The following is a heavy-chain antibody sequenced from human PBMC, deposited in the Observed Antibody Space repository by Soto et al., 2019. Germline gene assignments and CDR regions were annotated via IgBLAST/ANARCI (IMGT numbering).Heavy chain of an antibody. J-gene: IGHJ4*02. V-gene: IGHV3-11*01. CDR2: ISHSGHIT. CDR3: ARRGGPGDY. Sequence: QVQLVEFGGGLVKPGGSLRLSCAASGFNFNDYYMSWIRQAPGKGLEWLSYISHSGHITNYADSVKGRFTISRDNAKNSLYLQLNSLRVEDTAVYYCARRGGPGDYWGQGTLVTVSS. D-gene: IGHD2-15*01. CDR1: GFNFNDYY.